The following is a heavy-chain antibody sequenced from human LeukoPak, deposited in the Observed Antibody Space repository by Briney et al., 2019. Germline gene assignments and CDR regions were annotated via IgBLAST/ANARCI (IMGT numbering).Heavy chain of an antibody. J-gene: IGHJ4*02. CDR1: GFTFSSYG. V-gene: IGHV3-30*18. CDR2: ISYDGSNK. Sequence: GGSLRLSCVASGFTFSSYGMHWVRQAPGKGLEWVAVISYDGSNKYYADSVKGRFTISRDNSKNTLYLQMNSLRGEDTAVYYCAKDPASFGSGSYFVDYWGQGTLVTVSS. CDR3: AKDPASFGSGSYFVDY. D-gene: IGHD3-10*01.